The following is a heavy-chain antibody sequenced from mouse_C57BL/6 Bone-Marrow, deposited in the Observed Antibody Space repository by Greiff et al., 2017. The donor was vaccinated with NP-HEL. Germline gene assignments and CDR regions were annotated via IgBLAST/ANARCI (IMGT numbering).Heavy chain of an antibody. Sequence: VQLKESGAELVRPGASVKLSCTASGFNIKDDYMHWVKQRPEQGLEWIGWIDPENGDTEYASKFQGKATITADTSSNTAYLQLSSLTAEDTAVYYCTTGYDYGWFAYWGQGTLVTVSA. CDR3: TTGYDYGWFAY. J-gene: IGHJ3*01. CDR1: GFNIKDDY. CDR2: IDPENGDT. V-gene: IGHV14-4*01. D-gene: IGHD2-4*01.